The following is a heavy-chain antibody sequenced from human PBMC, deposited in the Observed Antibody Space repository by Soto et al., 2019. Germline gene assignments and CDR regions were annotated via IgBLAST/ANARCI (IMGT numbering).Heavy chain of an antibody. Sequence: QVQLRESGPGLVKPSQTLSLTCTVSGASISSGDFVWSWIRQPPGKGLEWTGYVRYSGSTYHNPSLSGRVSISVDTSTNQFSRTLSSVPAADTAVYYCARLGCSVDNWGQGTLVTVS. CDR3: ARLGCSVDN. V-gene: IGHV4-30-4*01. CDR1: GASISSGDFV. CDR2: VRYSGST. D-gene: IGHD1-26*01. J-gene: IGHJ4*02.